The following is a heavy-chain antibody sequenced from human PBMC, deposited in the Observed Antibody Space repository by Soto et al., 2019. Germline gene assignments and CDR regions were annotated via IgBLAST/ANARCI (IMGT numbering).Heavy chain of an antibody. CDR3: ARDPGDYAFDY. J-gene: IGHJ4*02. CDR2: IYYSGST. D-gene: IGHD4-17*01. V-gene: IGHV4-59*01. Sequence: SETLSLTCTVSGGSISSYYGSWIRQPPGKGLEWIGYIYYSGSTNYNPSLKSRVTISVDTSKNQFSLKLSSVTAADTAVYYCARDPGDYAFDYWGQGTLVTVSS. CDR1: GGSISSYY.